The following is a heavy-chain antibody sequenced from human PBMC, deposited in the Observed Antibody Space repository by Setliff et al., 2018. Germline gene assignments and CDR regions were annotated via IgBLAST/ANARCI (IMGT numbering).Heavy chain of an antibody. J-gene: IGHJ4*02. CDR2: IYTTGST. CDR3: ARTPYYYDTAGYDF. V-gene: IGHV4-4*07. CDR1: GGSISSYY. Sequence: SETLSLTCTVSGGSISSYYWSWIRQPAGKGLEWIGHIYTTGSTNYNPSLKSRVTLSVDTSKNQFSLKLTSVTAADTAIYYCARTPYYYDTAGYDFWGQGTLGHRLL. D-gene: IGHD3-22*01.